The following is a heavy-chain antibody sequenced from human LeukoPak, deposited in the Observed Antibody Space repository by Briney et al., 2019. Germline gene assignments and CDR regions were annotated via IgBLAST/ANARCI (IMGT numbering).Heavy chain of an antibody. CDR2: IKQDGSEK. V-gene: IGHV3-7*01. Sequence: GGSLRLSCAASGFTFSSYWMSWVRQAPGKGLEWVANIKQDGSEKYYVDSVKGRFTISRDDAKNSLYLQMNSLRAEDTAVYYCARGEMRKWSGTYDFWSWSGSSQYYFDYWGQGTLVTVSS. CDR1: GFTFSSYW. CDR3: ARGEMRKWSGTYDFWSWSGSSQYYFDY. D-gene: IGHD3-3*01. J-gene: IGHJ4*02.